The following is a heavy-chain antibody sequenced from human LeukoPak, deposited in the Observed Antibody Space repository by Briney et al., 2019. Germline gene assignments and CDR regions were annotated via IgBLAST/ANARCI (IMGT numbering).Heavy chain of an antibody. Sequence: GGSLRLSCAASGFTFSSYEMNWVRQAPGKGLEWVSYISGSGSTIYYADSLKGRFTISRDNAENLLYLQMNSLRAEDTAVYYCARGLGSGWEQYWGQGTLVTVSS. J-gene: IGHJ4*02. CDR2: ISGSGSTI. CDR3: ARGLGSGWEQY. V-gene: IGHV3-48*03. D-gene: IGHD6-19*01. CDR1: GFTFSSYE.